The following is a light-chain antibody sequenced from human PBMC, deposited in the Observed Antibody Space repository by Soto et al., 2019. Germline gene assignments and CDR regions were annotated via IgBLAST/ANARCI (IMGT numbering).Light chain of an antibody. CDR3: QQYNSYSGT. V-gene: IGKV3-11*01. CDR2: DAS. Sequence: EIVLTQSPATLSLSPGERATLSCRASQSVSSYLAWYQQKPGQAPRLLIYDASNRDTGIPARFSGSGSGTEFTLTISSLQPDDFATYYCQQYNSYSGTFGQGTKVDIK. CDR1: QSVSSY. J-gene: IGKJ1*01.